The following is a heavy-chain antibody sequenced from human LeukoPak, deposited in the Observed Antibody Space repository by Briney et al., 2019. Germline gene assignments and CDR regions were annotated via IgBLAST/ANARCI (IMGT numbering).Heavy chain of an antibody. CDR3: ARRGYVGVDY. D-gene: IGHD5-12*01. J-gene: IGHJ4*02. CDR1: GGSFSGYY. Sequence: SETLSLTCAVYGGSFSGYYWSWIRQPPGKGLEWIGEINHSGSTNYNPSLKSRVTISVDTSKNQFSLKLSSVTAADTAVYYCARRGYVGVDYWGQGTLVTVSS. V-gene: IGHV4-34*01. CDR2: INHSGST.